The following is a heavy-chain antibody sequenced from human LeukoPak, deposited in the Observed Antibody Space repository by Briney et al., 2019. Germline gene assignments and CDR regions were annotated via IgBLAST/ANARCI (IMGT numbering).Heavy chain of an antibody. CDR2: ISSSSTYI. D-gene: IGHD1-1*01. CDR1: GFIFSSYS. Sequence: GGSLRLSCAASGFIFSSYSMIWVRQAPGKGLEWVSSISSSSTYIYYADSVKGRFTISRDNAKNSLYLQMNSLRAEDTAVYYCAKVEGASKASVYWGQGALVTVSS. V-gene: IGHV3-21*04. J-gene: IGHJ4*02. CDR3: AKVEGASKASVY.